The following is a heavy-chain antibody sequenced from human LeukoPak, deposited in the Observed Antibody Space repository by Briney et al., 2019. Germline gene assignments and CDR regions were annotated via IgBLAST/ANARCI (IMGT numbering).Heavy chain of an antibody. CDR1: GYTFSGYY. J-gene: IGHJ4*02. V-gene: IGHV1-2*02. D-gene: IGHD2-15*01. CDR3: ARDPSAGVVANFDY. Sequence: ASVKVSCKASGYTFSGYYMHWVRQAPGQGLEWMGWINPNSGGTKYAQKFQGRVTMTRDTSISTVYMELNRLRSDDTAVYYCARDPSAGVVANFDYWGQGTLVTVSS. CDR2: INPNSGGT.